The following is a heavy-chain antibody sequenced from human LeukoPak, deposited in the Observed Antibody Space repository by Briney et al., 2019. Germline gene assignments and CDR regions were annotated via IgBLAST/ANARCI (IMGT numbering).Heavy chain of an antibody. CDR3: ARDLRYYYDSSGYYWDDAFDI. CDR2: IKQDGSEK. D-gene: IGHD3-22*01. J-gene: IGHJ3*02. CDR1: GFTFSSYW. Sequence: GGSLRLSCAASGFTFSSYWMSWVRQAPGKGLEWVANIKQDGSEKYYVDSVKGRFTISRDNAKNLLYLQMNSLRAEDTAVYHCARDLRYYYDSSGYYWDDAFDIWGQGTMVTVSS. V-gene: IGHV3-7*01.